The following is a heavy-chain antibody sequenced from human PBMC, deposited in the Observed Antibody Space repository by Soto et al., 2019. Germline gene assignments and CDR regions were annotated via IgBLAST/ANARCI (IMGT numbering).Heavy chain of an antibody. J-gene: IGHJ5*02. CDR1: GYTFTSYD. CDR2: MNPNSGNT. V-gene: IGHV1-8*01. CDR3: ARGRGYCISTSRYRANSFHP. D-gene: IGHD2-2*02. Sequence: ASVKVSCKASGYTFTSYDINWVRQATGQGLEWMGWMNPNSGNTGYAQKFQGRVTMTRNTSISTAYMELSSLRSEDTAVYYCARGRGYCISTSRYRANSFHPSGQATLLTLS.